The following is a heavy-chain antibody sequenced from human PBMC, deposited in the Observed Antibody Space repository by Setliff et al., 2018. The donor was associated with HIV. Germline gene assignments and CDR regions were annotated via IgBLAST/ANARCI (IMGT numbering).Heavy chain of an antibody. Sequence: GGSLRLSCAASGFTFSTFWMGWVRQVPGKGREWVAHIKPDGSSKKYVDSVKGRFTISRDNAKDSLYRQRHSLRAEDTAVYYCVRWGLPYGIDAWGQGTLVTVSS. V-gene: IGHV3-7*01. CDR2: IKPDGSSK. CDR1: GFTFSTFW. J-gene: IGHJ4*02. D-gene: IGHD3-16*01. CDR3: VRWGLPYGIDA.